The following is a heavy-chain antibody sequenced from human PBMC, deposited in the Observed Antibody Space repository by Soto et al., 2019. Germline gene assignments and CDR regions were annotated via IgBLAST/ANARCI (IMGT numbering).Heavy chain of an antibody. CDR2: IIPFFGTT. CDR1: GGTFSSYA. D-gene: IGHD2-15*01. V-gene: IGHV1-69*06. J-gene: IGHJ6*02. CDR3: ARRFCAGSNCYSFPLHRHYHGVAV. Sequence: QVQLVQSGAEVKKPGSSVKVSCKTSGGTFSSYAINWVRQAPGQGLEWMGGIIPFFGTTNSAQKFQGRVTFTANKSTNSASMELSSLRSEDTAVYYCARRFCAGSNCYSFPLHRHYHGVAVWGQGTTVIVSS.